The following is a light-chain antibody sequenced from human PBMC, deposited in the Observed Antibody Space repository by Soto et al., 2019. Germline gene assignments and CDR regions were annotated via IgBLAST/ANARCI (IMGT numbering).Light chain of an antibody. CDR1: QGISSY. J-gene: IGKJ1*01. Sequence: DIQLTQSPSFLSASVGDRVTITCRASQGISSYLAWYQQKPGKAPKLLIYAASTLQSGVPSRFSGRGSGTEFTLTISRLQHEEFATYYCQQLNSYPRTFGQGTKVQIK. CDR3: QQLNSYPRT. V-gene: IGKV1-9*01. CDR2: AAS.